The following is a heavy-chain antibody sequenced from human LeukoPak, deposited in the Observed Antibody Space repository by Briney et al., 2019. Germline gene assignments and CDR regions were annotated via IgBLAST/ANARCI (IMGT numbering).Heavy chain of an antibody. CDR3: ARGVLVVVPAAGAFDI. D-gene: IGHD2-2*01. CDR2: IYTSGST. J-gene: IGHJ3*02. Sequence: SETLSLTCTVSGGSISSYYWSWIRQPAGKGLEWIGRIYTSGSTNYNPSLKSRVTMSVDTSKNQFSLKLSSVTAADTAVYYCARGVLVVVPAAGAFDIWGQGTMVTVSS. CDR1: GGSISSYY. V-gene: IGHV4-4*07.